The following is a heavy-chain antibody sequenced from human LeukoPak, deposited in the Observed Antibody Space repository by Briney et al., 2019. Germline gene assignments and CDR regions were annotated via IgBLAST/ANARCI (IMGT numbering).Heavy chain of an antibody. CDR2: ITSSSDDI. D-gene: IGHD3-22*01. Sequence: GGSLRLSCAASGFTFSGYWMQWVRPAPGKGLEWVSSITSSSDDIYYADSVKGRFTISRDNAKNSLYLQMNSLRADDTAVYYCARDFEERGYYLADFDYWGRGTLVAVSS. CDR1: GFTFSGYW. V-gene: IGHV3-21*06. J-gene: IGHJ4*02. CDR3: ARDFEERGYYLADFDY.